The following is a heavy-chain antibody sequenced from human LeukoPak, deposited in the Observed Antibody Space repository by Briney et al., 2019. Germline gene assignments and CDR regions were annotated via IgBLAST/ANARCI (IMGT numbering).Heavy chain of an antibody. D-gene: IGHD6-25*01. CDR2: ISYSGNT. J-gene: IGHJ4*02. Sequence: SETLSLTCTVSAVSIRSYYWSWIRQPPGKGLEWIGYISYSGNTNYNPSLKSRVTISVDTSKNQFSLKLSSVTAADTAVYYCARARIAAERWGQGTLVTVSS. V-gene: IGHV4-59*08. CDR1: AVSIRSYY. CDR3: ARARIAAER.